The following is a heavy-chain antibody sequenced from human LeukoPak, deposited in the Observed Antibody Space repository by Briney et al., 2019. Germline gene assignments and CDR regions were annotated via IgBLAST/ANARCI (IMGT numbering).Heavy chain of an antibody. CDR2: ISYDGSNK. D-gene: IGHD1-20*01. Sequence: GGSLRLSCAASKFTFSSYGMHWVRQAPGKGLEWVAVISYDGSNKYYADSVRGRFTISRDNSKNTLYLHMNSLRPEDTAVYYCVKSRHPYNWNDGAFFDYWGQGTLVTVSS. CDR3: VKSRHPYNWNDGAFFDY. CDR1: KFTFSSYG. V-gene: IGHV3-30*18. J-gene: IGHJ4*02.